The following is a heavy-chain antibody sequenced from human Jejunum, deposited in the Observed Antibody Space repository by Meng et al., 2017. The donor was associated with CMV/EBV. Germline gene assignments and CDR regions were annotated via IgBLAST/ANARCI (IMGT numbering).Heavy chain of an antibody. V-gene: IGHV3-15*01. CDR3: ARGQRYRDYCSEGYCGGDY. J-gene: IGHJ4*02. CDR1: W. Sequence: WMSWVRQAPGMGLEWVGRIKHEVDGKTTDYAAPVKGRFTISRDDSKNMVYLQMNSLRAEDTAVYYCARGQRYRDYCSEGYCGGDYWGQGTRVTVSS. D-gene: IGHD2-15*01. CDR2: IKHEVDGKTT.